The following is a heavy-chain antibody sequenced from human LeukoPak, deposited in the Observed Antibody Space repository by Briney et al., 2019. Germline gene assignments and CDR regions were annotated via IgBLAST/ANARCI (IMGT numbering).Heavy chain of an antibody. CDR2: ISSSSSYI. V-gene: IGHV3-21*01. D-gene: IGHD3-10*01. CDR3: ATVTMVRGSYGMDV. Sequence: ETLSLTCAVYGGSFSGYYWSWIRQPPGMGLEWVSSISSSSSYIYYADSVKGRFTISRDNAKNSLYLQMNSLRAEDTAVYYCATVTMVRGSYGMDVWGQGTTVTVSS. CDR1: GGSFSGYY. J-gene: IGHJ6*02.